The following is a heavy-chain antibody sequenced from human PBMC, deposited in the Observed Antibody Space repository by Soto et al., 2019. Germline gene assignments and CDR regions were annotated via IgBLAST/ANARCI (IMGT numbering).Heavy chain of an antibody. CDR3: ARSPAPMVVRQSDSLNWFDP. J-gene: IGHJ5*02. Sequence: ASVKVSCKASGYTFTSYAMHWVRQAPGQRLEWMGWINAGNGNTKYSQKFQGRVTITRDTSASTAYMELSSLRSEDTAVYYCARSPAPMVVRQSDSLNWFDPWGQGTLVTVSS. CDR2: INAGNGNT. V-gene: IGHV1-3*01. D-gene: IGHD3-10*01. CDR1: GYTFTSYA.